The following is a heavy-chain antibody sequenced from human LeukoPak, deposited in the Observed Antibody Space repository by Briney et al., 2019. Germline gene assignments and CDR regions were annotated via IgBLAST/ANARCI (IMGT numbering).Heavy chain of an antibody. V-gene: IGHV1-8*01. CDR1: GYTFTSYD. J-gene: IGHJ3*02. CDR3: AREPSVVVAADDAFDI. D-gene: IGHD2-15*01. CDR2: MNPNSGNT. Sequence: ASVKVSCKASGYTFTSYDINWVRQATGQGLEWMGWMNPNSGNTGYAQKFQGRVAMTTDTSTSTAYMELRSLRSDDTAVYYCAREPSVVVAADDAFDIWGQGTMATVSS.